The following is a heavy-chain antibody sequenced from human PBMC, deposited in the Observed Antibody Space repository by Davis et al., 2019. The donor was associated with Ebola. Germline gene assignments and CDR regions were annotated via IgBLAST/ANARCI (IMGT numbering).Heavy chain of an antibody. CDR3: ARERFFDWTDRSSLDY. CDR2: ISSSSSYI. V-gene: IGHV3-21*01. CDR1: GFTFSSYS. J-gene: IGHJ4*02. D-gene: IGHD3-9*01. Sequence: GGSLRLSCAASGFTFSSYSMNWVRQAPGKGLEWVSSISSSSSYIYYADSVKGRFTISRDNAKNSLYLQTTSLRAEDTAVYYCARERFFDWTDRSSLDYWGQGSLVTVSS.